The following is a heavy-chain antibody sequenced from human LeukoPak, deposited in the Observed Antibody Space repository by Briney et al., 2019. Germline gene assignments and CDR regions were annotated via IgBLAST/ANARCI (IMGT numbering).Heavy chain of an antibody. J-gene: IGHJ5*02. D-gene: IGHD3-22*01. CDR3: ARDLGQYYDTSDNWFDP. Sequence: GGSLRLSCAASGFTFSNYWMHWVRQAPGKGLVWVSRTNSDGINTSYADSVKGRFTISRDNAKNTLNLQMNSLRAEDTAVYYCARDLGQYYDTSDNWFDPWGQGTLVTVSS. CDR2: TNSDGINT. CDR1: GFTFSNYW. V-gene: IGHV3-74*01.